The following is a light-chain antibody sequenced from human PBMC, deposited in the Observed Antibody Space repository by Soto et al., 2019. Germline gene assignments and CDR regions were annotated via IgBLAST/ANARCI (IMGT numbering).Light chain of an antibody. CDR3: SSYTSSSTLV. CDR2: DVS. V-gene: IGLV2-14*01. CDR1: SSDVRGYNY. J-gene: IGLJ2*01. Sequence: QSALTQPASVSGSPGQSITISCTGTSSDVRGYNYVSWYQQHPGKAPKHMIYDVSNRPSGVSNRFSGSKSGNTASLTISGLQAEDEADYYCSSYTSSSTLVFGGGTKLTVL.